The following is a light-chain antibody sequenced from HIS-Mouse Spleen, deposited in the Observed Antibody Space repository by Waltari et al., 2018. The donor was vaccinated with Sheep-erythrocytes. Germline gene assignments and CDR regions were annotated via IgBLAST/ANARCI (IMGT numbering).Light chain of an antibody. J-gene: IGLJ2*01. CDR1: NIGSKS. V-gene: IGLV3-21*02. CDR3: QVWYSSDHRV. CDR2: DDS. Sequence: SYVLTQPPSVSVAPGQTARITCGGNNIGSKSVHWYQQKPQAPVLVVYDDSDRPSGIPERFSGSNSGNTATLTISRVEAGDEADYYCQVWYSSDHRVFGGGTKLTVL.